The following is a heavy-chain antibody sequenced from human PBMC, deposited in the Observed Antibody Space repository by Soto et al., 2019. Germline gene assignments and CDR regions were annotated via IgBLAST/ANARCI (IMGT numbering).Heavy chain of an antibody. CDR3: ARSYDDGDLGRGYYYGMDV. Sequence: EVQLVESGGGVVRPGGSLRLSCAASGFTFDDYGMSWVRQAPGKGLEWVSGINWNGGSTGYADSVKGRFTISRDNAKNSLYLQMNSLRAEDTALYYCARSYDDGDLGRGYYYGMDVWGQGTTVTVSS. V-gene: IGHV3-20*04. J-gene: IGHJ6*02. CDR1: GFTFDDYG. D-gene: IGHD4-17*01. CDR2: INWNGGST.